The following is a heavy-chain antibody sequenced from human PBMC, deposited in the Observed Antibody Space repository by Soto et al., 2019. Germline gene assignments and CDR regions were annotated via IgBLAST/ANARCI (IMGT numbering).Heavy chain of an antibody. J-gene: IGHJ4*02. CDR3: ARRYYDILTGYTYFDY. V-gene: IGHV4-39*01. CDR2: IYYSGST. CDR1: GGSISSSSYY. Sequence: SETLSLTCTVSGGSISSSSYYWGWIRQPPGKGLGWIGSIYYSGSTYYNPSLKSRVAISVDTSKNQFSLKLSSVTAADTAVFYCARRYYDILTGYTYFDYWGQGTLVTVSS. D-gene: IGHD3-9*01.